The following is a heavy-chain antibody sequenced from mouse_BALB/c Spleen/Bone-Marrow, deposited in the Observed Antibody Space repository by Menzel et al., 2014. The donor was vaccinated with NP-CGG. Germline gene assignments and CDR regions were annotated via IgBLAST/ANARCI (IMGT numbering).Heavy chain of an antibody. Sequence: EVKLVESGGGLVKLGGSLKLSCAASGFTFSSYYMSWARQTPEKRLELVAAINSYGGSTYYPDTVKGRFTISRDNAKNTLYLQMSSLKSEDTALYYCAGSYYGSTFDYWGQGTTLTVSS. J-gene: IGHJ2*01. D-gene: IGHD1-1*01. CDR2: INSYGGST. CDR3: AGSYYGSTFDY. V-gene: IGHV5-6-2*01. CDR1: GFTFSSYY.